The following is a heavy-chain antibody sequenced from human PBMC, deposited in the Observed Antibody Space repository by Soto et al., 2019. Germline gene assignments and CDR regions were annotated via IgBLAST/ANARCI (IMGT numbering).Heavy chain of an antibody. V-gene: IGHV5-51*01. J-gene: IGHJ6*02. CDR3: ARGGAGSQDSSKHYHYGMDV. Sequence: GESLKISCKGSGYTFTTYWIGWMRQLPGKGLEWMGIIYPDDSDTKYSPSFQGHVTISADKSINTAYLQWSSLKASDTAMYYWARGGAGSQDSSKHYHYGMDVRSQGTTGTVS. D-gene: IGHD3-10*01. CDR1: GYTFTTYW. CDR2: IYPDDSDT.